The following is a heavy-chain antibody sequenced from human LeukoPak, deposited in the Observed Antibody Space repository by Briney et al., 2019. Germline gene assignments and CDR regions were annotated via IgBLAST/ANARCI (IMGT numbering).Heavy chain of an antibody. CDR2: TYYNGST. CDR3: ARGDGYKADY. Sequence: SETLSLTCSVSGGSISTGAYYWGWIRQYPGKGLEWIGYTYYNGSTYYNPSLKSRVIISLDTSKNQFSLKLNSVTAADTAVYYCARGDGYKADYWGQGTLVTVSS. J-gene: IGHJ4*02. CDR1: GGSISTGAYY. D-gene: IGHD5-24*01. V-gene: IGHV4-31*02.